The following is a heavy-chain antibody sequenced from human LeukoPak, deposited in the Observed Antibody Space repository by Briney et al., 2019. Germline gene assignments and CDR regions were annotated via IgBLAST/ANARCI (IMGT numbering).Heavy chain of an antibody. D-gene: IGHD3-16*01. CDR1: GYSFSSYW. Sequence: GESLKISRKVSGYSFSSYWIGWVRQMPGKGLEWMGIIYPGDSDTRYSPSFQGQVTISADKSISTAYLQWSSLKASDTAMYYCARSGSIGGGVSDYWGQGTLVTVSS. CDR3: ARSGSIGGGVSDY. J-gene: IGHJ4*02. V-gene: IGHV5-51*01. CDR2: IYPGDSDT.